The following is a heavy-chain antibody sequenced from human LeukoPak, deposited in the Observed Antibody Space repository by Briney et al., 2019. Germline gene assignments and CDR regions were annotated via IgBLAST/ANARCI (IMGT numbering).Heavy chain of an antibody. Sequence: SETLSPTCAVYGGSFSGYYWSWIRQPPGKGLEWIGEINHSGSTNYNPSLKSRVTISVDTSKNQFSLKLSSVTAADTAVYYCATGTPFGPNWGQGTLVTVSS. J-gene: IGHJ4*02. V-gene: IGHV4-34*01. CDR2: INHSGST. D-gene: IGHD1-1*01. CDR1: GGSFSGYY. CDR3: ATGTPFGPN.